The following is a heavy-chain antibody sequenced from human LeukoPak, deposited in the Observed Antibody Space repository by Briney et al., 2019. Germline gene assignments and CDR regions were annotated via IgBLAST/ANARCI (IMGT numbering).Heavy chain of an antibody. D-gene: IGHD3-16*01. Sequence: ASETLSLTCTVSGGSISSYYWSWIRQPAGKGLEWIGRIYTSGSTNYNPSLKSRVTMSVDTSKNQFSLKLSSVTAADTAVYYCARGPPRGGGANFDYWGQGTLVTVSS. CDR3: ARGPPRGGGANFDY. J-gene: IGHJ4*02. CDR1: GGSISSYY. CDR2: IYTSGST. V-gene: IGHV4-4*07.